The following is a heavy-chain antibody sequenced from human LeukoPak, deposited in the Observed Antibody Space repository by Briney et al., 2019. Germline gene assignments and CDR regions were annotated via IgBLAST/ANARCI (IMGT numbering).Heavy chain of an antibody. Sequence: GGSLRLSCAASGFTFSNYAMHWVRQAPGKGLEWVAVISYDGSYDYYADSVKGRFTISRDNAKNSLYLQMNSLRAEDTAVYYCARDFYLHLYCSGGSCRRPLDYWGQGTLVTVSS. CDR2: ISYDGSYD. V-gene: IGHV3-30*04. D-gene: IGHD2-15*01. CDR3: ARDFYLHLYCSGGSCRRPLDY. J-gene: IGHJ4*02. CDR1: GFTFSNYA.